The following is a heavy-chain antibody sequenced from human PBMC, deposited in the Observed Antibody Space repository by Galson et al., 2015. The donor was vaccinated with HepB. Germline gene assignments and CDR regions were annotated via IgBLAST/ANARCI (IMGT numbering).Heavy chain of an antibody. CDR3: ARDWKDRYYSDNGGYLYYFDY. V-gene: IGHV4-39*07. D-gene: IGHD3-22*01. J-gene: IGHJ4*02. CDR1: GGSISSSTYY. Sequence: LSLTCTVSGGSISSSTYYWGWIRQPPGKGLEWIGSIYYTGSTYYNPSFKSRVTISVDTSKNQFSPKLSSVTAADTAVYYCARDWKDRYYSDNGGYLYYFDYWGQGTLVTVSS. CDR2: IYYTGST.